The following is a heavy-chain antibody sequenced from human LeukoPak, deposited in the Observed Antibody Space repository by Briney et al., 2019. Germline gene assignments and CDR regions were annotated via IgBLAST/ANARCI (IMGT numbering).Heavy chain of an antibody. CDR3: ARHVNKDIVVVPAAIWNWFDP. D-gene: IGHD2-2*01. CDR1: GGSISSSNYY. CDR2: IYYSGST. V-gene: IGHV4-39*01. J-gene: IGHJ5*02. Sequence: SETLSLTCTVSGGSISSSNYYWGWIRQPPGKGLEWIGSIYYSGSTYYNPSLKSRVTISVDTSKNQFSLKLSSVTAADTAVYYCARHVNKDIVVVPAAIWNWFDPWGQGTLVTVSS.